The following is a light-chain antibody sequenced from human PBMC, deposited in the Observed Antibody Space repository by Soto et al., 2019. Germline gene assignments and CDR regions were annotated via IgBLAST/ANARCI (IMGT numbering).Light chain of an antibody. J-gene: IGKJ2*01. V-gene: IGKV3-20*01. CDR2: GAS. Sequence: EVVLTQSPGTLSLSPGERATRSCRTSQSITSSFLSWFQQKPGQPPRLLLYGASRRAAGTPDRFSGSGSGTDFTLIISRLEPEDSAVYHCQLYGNYMFTFGQGTKLEI. CDR3: QLYGNYMFT. CDR1: QSITSSF.